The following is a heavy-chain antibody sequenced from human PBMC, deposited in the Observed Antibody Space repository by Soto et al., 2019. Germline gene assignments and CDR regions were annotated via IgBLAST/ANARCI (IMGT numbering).Heavy chain of an antibody. CDR3: ARHIVVVTAISAFDY. V-gene: IGHV4-34*01. D-gene: IGHD2-21*02. CDR1: GGSFSGYY. Sequence: ETLSLTCAVYGGSFSGYYWSWIRQPPGKGLEWIGEINHSGSTNYNPSLKSRVTISVDTSKNQFSLKLSSVTAADTAVYYCARHIVVVTAISAFDYWGQGTLVTVSS. CDR2: INHSGST. J-gene: IGHJ4*02.